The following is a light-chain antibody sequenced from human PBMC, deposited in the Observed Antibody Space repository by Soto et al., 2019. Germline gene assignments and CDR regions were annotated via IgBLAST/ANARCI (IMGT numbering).Light chain of an antibody. CDR3: SSYTTDNTYV. V-gene: IGLV2-14*01. CDR1: SSDVGAYNY. CDR2: EVN. J-gene: IGLJ1*01. Sequence: QSALTQPASVSGSPGQSITISCTGSSSDVGAYNYVSWYQQYPGKAPKLMIYEVNNRPSGNSNRFSGSKSGNTASPTISGLQTEDDAEYYCSSYTTDNTYVFGSGTKLTVL.